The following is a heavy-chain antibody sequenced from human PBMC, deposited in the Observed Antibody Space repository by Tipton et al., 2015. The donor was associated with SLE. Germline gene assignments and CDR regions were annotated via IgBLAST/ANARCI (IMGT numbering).Heavy chain of an antibody. CDR3: ARSPVDYWNGYSA. CDR2: ITGSSDRT. V-gene: IGHV3-23*01. D-gene: IGHD3-3*01. J-gene: IGHJ4*02. CDR1: GFTFSNYA. Sequence: SGFTFSNYAMSWVRQAPGKGLEWVSAITGSSDRTYYIDSVKGRFTISRDNSKNSLYLQMNGLRAEDTAVYYCARSPVDYWNGYSAWGQGTLVAVSS.